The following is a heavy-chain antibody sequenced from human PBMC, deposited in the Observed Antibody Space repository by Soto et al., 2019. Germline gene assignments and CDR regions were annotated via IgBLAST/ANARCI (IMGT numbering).Heavy chain of an antibody. D-gene: IGHD2-2*03. Sequence: GGSLRLSCAASGFTFSSYAMSWVRQAPGKGLEWVSAISGSGGSTYYADSVKGRFTISRDNSKNTLYLQMNSLRAEDTAVYYCARALDIVVVPAAMHEGTRVEADYYYGMDVWGQGTTVTVSS. CDR1: GFTFSSYA. V-gene: IGHV3-23*01. CDR2: ISGSGGST. CDR3: ARALDIVVVPAAMHEGTRVEADYYYGMDV. J-gene: IGHJ6*02.